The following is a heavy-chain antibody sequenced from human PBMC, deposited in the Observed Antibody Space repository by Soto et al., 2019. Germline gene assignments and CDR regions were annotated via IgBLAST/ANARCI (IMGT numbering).Heavy chain of an antibody. J-gene: IGHJ4*02. D-gene: IGHD2-2*01. CDR3: ARGSGIAVIPGELEDVHYDY. V-gene: IGHV4-34*01. CDR2: ISQSGST. Sequence: QVQLQQWGAGLLKPSETLSLTCAVYGQSFSGHTWSWIRQSPGKGLEWIGEISQSGSTYYNPSLKTRVTISADTSKNQYSLTLNSVTAAYTGVFYCARGSGIAVIPGELEDVHYDYWGQGTLVSVSS. CDR1: GQSFSGHT.